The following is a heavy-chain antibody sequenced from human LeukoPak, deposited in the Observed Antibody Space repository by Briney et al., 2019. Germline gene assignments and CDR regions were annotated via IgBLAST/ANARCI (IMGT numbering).Heavy chain of an antibody. CDR1: GYTFTSYG. CDR3: ARDSYCSSTSCLWSY. D-gene: IGHD2-2*01. V-gene: IGHV7-4-1*02. Sequence: ASVKVSCKASGYTFTSYGISWVRQAPGQGLEWRGWINTNTGNPTYAQGFTGRFVFSLDTSVSTAYLQISSLKAEDTAVYYCARDSYCSSTSCLWSYWGQGTLVTVSS. J-gene: IGHJ4*02. CDR2: INTNTGNP.